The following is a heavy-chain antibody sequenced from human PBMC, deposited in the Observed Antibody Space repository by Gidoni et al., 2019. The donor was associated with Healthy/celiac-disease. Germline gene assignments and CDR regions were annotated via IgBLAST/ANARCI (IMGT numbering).Heavy chain of an antibody. Sequence: QVQLVESGGGVVQPGRSLRLSCAAAGSTCSSEGMHWFRQAPGKGLAWVAVISYAGSNKYYADSVKGRFTISRDKSKTTLYLQMNSLRAEDTAVYYCAKDRLYYYYMDVWGKGTTVTVSS. D-gene: IGHD6-6*01. J-gene: IGHJ6*03. CDR1: GSTCSSEG. CDR3: AKDRLYYYYMDV. CDR2: ISYAGSNK. V-gene: IGHV3-30*18.